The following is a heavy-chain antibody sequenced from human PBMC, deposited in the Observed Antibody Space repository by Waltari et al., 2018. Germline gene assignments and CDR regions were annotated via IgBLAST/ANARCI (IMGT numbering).Heavy chain of an antibody. D-gene: IGHD2-15*01. J-gene: IGHJ6*02. CDR1: GYTFTSYY. CDR3: ARLVVVAATPQGMDV. V-gene: IGHV1-46*01. CDR2: INPRGGST. Sequence: QVQLVQSGAEVKKPGASVKVSCKASGYTFTSYYMHWVRQAPGQGLEWMGIINPRGGSTSYVQKFQGRVTMTRDTSTSTVYMELSSLRSEDTAVYYCARLVVVAATPQGMDVWGQGTTVTVSS.